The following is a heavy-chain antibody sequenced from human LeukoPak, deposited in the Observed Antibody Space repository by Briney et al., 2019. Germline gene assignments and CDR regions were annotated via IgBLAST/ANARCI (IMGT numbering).Heavy chain of an antibody. V-gene: IGHV3-23*01. Sequence: GGSLRLSCAASGFTFSSYAMSWVRQAPGKGLEWVSAISGGGGSTYYADSVKGRFTISRDNSKNTLYLQMNSLRAEDTAVYYCAKTEGSGSYYTSNYFDYWGQGTLVTVSS. D-gene: IGHD3-10*01. CDR2: ISGGGGST. J-gene: IGHJ4*02. CDR1: GFTFSSYA. CDR3: AKTEGSGSYYTSNYFDY.